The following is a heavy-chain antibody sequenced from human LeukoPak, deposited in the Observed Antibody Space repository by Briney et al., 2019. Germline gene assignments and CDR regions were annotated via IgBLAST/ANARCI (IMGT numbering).Heavy chain of an antibody. V-gene: IGHV4-30-2*01. D-gene: IGHD3-10*01. J-gene: IGHJ4*02. CDR2: IYHSGST. CDR3: ARGWFGEFISKTANDY. CDR1: GGSISSGGYY. Sequence: PSETLSLTCTVSGGSISSGGYYWSWIRQPPGKGLEWIGYIYHSGSTYYNPSLKSRVTISVDRSKNQFSLKLSSVTAADTAVYYCARGWFGEFISKTANDYWGQGTLVTVSS.